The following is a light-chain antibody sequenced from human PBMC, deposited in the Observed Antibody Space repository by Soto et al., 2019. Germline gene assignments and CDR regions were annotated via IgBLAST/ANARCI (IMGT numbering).Light chain of an antibody. V-gene: IGKV3-15*01. CDR2: AAS. Sequence: EIVMTQSPATLSVSPGERATLSCRATQSINSNLGWYQQKPGQAPRLLIYAASTRAAGLPARFSGSGSGTEFTLTISSLQSEDFAVYYCQQYDKWPITFGQGTRLEIK. J-gene: IGKJ5*01. CDR1: QSINSN. CDR3: QQYDKWPIT.